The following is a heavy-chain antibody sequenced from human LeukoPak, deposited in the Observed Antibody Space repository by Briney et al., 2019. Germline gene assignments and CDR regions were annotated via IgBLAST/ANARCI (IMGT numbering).Heavy chain of an antibody. J-gene: IGHJ3*02. CDR1: GYTFTDYY. CDR2: INPNSGGS. Sequence: ASVKVSCKASGYTFTDYYMHWVRQAPGQGLEWMAWINPNSGGSNFAERFQGRVTMTRVTSISTAYMEPSRLRSDDTAVYYCARGRVSIAAAGLLSYAFDIWGQGTMVTVSS. CDR3: ARGRVSIAAAGLLSYAFDI. V-gene: IGHV1-2*02. D-gene: IGHD6-13*01.